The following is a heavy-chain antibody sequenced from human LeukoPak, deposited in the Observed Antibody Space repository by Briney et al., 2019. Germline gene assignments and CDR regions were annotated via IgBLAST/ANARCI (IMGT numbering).Heavy chain of an antibody. J-gene: IGHJ4*02. V-gene: IGHV4-59*08. D-gene: IGHD3-22*01. CDR2: IYYSGST. CDR3: ARLPYYYDSSGYIDY. Sequence: SETLSLTCTVSRGSISSYYWSWIRQPPGKGLEWIGYIYYSGSTNYNPSLKSRVTISVDTSKNQFSLKLSSVTAADTAVYYCARLPYYYDSSGYIDYWGQGTLVTVSS. CDR1: RGSISSYY.